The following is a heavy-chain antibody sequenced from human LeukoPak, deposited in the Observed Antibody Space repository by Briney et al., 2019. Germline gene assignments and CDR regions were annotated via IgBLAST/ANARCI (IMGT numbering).Heavy chain of an antibody. CDR3: ARDGGYSYYFDY. V-gene: IGHV4-34*01. D-gene: IGHD5-18*01. Sequence: SETLSLTCAVYGGSFSGYYWSWIRQPSGKGLEWIGEINHSGSTNYNPSLKSRVTTSVDTSKNQFSLKLSSVTAADTAVYYCARDGGYSYYFDYWGQGTLVTVSS. J-gene: IGHJ4*02. CDR2: INHSGST. CDR1: GGSFSGYY.